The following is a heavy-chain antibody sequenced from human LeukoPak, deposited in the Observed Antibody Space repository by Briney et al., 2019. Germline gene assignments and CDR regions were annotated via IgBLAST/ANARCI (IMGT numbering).Heavy chain of an antibody. CDR3: ASDAQRGFDYSNSLEH. J-gene: IGHJ4*02. V-gene: IGHV3-33*01. CDR2: IWSDATNQ. CDR1: GLTFSHYG. Sequence: PGGSLRLSCEASGLTFSHYGMHWVRQAPGKGLEWVAVIWSDATNQYYAASVKGRFTISRDNFKNTVSLQMNSLRAEDTAIYYFASDAQRGFDYSNSLEHWGQGTLVTVSS. D-gene: IGHD4-11*01.